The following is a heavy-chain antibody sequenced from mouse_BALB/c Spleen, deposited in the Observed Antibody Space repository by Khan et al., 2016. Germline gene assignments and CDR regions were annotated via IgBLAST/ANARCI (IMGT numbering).Heavy chain of an antibody. CDR2: IHPYNDGT. J-gene: IGHJ2*01. CDR3: ARGYYGSSYIFDY. D-gene: IGHD1-1*01. V-gene: IGHV1S136*01. Sequence: EVQLQESGPELVKPGASVKMSCKASGYRFTSYVMHWVKQKPGQGLEWIGYIHPYNDGTKYNEKFKGKATLTSDKSSSTAYMELSSLTSEDSAVYYCARGYYGSSYIFDYWGQGTTRTVSS. CDR1: GYRFTSYV.